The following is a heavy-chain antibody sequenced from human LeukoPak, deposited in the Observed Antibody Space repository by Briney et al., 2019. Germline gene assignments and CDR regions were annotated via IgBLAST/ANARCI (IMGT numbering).Heavy chain of an antibody. Sequence: SETLSLTCTVSGYSITTNYYWAWIRQSPGTGLEWIGSVYHNGETHYNPSLKSRVIISVDTSKNELSLRLTSVTAADTAVYYCVTPRSWELSDMAVWGKGTTVIVSS. CDR3: VTPRSWELSDMAV. J-gene: IGHJ6*03. D-gene: IGHD1-26*01. CDR1: GYSITTNYY. CDR2: VYHNGET. V-gene: IGHV4-38-2*02.